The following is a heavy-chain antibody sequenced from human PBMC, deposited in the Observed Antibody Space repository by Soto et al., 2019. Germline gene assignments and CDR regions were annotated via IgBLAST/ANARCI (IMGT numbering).Heavy chain of an antibody. CDR3: ARERGIGVRGVFKYNWFDP. J-gene: IGHJ5*02. D-gene: IGHD3-10*01. CDR1: GGSISGYY. Sequence: QVQLQESGPGLVKPWETLSLTCNVSGGSISGYYWSWIRQAAGKGLEWVGRIYSSGTTAYSPSLKSRLTMSVDTSKNQFSLKVTSVTAADTAVYYCARERGIGVRGVFKYNWFDPWGQGTLVTVSS. V-gene: IGHV4-4*07. CDR2: IYSSGTT.